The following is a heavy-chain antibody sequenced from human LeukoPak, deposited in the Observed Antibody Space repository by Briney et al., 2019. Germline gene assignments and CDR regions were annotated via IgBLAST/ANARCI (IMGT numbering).Heavy chain of an antibody. V-gene: IGHV4-59*01. CDR2: IYYSGSI. D-gene: IGHD5-18*01. J-gene: IGHJ6*02. CDR1: GASISSYY. CDR3: AHSVDTAMGYGMDV. Sequence: PSETLSLTCTVSGASISSYYWSWIRRPPGKGLEWIGDIYYSGSIKYNPSLKSRVTISVDTSKNQFSLKLSSVTAADTAVYYCAHSVDTAMGYGMDVWGQGTTVTVSS.